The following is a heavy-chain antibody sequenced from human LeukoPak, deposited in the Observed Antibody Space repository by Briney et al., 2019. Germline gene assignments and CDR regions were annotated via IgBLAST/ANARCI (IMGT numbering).Heavy chain of an antibody. CDR2: ISSSSSTI. J-gene: IGHJ3*02. Sequence: GSLRLSCAASGFTFSSYSMNWVRQAPGKGLEWVSYISSSSSTIYYADSVKGRFTISRDNAKNSLYLQMNSLRAEDTAVYCCARGHTTVVLYAFDIWGQGTMVTVSS. CDR1: GFTFSSYS. CDR3: ARGHTTVVLYAFDI. V-gene: IGHV3-48*01. D-gene: IGHD4-23*01.